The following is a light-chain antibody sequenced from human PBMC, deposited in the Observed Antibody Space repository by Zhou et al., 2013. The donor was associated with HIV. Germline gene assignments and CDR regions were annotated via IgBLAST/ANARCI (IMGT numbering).Light chain of an antibody. CDR2: SAS. V-gene: IGKV1-17*01. CDR3: QQYSSYPWT. J-gene: IGKJ1*01. CDR1: QDIRND. Sequence: DIQMTQSPSSLPASVGDRITITCRASQDIRNDLGWYQQNPGKAPRRLIYSASNLQSGVPSRFSGSGSGTEFTLTISSLQLEDFATYHCQQYSSYPWTFGQGTKVEIK.